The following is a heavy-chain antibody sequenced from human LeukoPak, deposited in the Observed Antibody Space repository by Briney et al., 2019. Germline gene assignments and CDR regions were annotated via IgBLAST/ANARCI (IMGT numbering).Heavy chain of an antibody. J-gene: IGHJ4*02. D-gene: IGHD3-16*01. V-gene: IGHV3-30*18. Sequence: PGGSLRLSCADSGFTFSSYGMHWVRQAPGKGLEWVAVISYDGSNKYYADSVKGRFTISRDNSKNTLYLQMSSLRAEDTAVYYCAKGARGGSYTFYYFDYWGQGTLVTVSS. CDR2: ISYDGSNK. CDR1: GFTFSSYG. CDR3: AKGARGGSYTFYYFDY.